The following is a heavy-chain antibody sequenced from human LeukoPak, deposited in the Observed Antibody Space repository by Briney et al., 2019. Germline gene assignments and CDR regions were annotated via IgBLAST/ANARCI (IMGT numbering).Heavy chain of an antibody. CDR1: GFTVSSSY. CDR2: FYRGDST. D-gene: IGHD2-15*01. V-gene: IGHV3-53*01. CDR3: AREVVSSPSYFDS. Sequence: GGSLRLSCAASGFTVSSSYMYWVRQAPGKGMEWVSFFYRGDSTYYAESVRGRFTISRDNSKNTLYLLMNSLIPEDTAVYYCAREVVSSPSYFDSWGQGTLVTVSS. J-gene: IGHJ4*02.